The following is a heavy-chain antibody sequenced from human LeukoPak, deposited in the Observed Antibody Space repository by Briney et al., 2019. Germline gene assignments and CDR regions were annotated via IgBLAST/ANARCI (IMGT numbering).Heavy chain of an antibody. Sequence: KPSETLFLTCTVSGGSVSSGSYYWSWIRQPPGKGLDWIGYIHYSGSTNYSPSLKSRVTISVDTSKNQFSLKLSSVTAADTAVYYCARVPGGGTAANWGQGTMVTVSS. J-gene: IGHJ3*01. CDR3: ARVPGGGTAAN. V-gene: IGHV4-61*01. CDR1: GGSVSSGSYY. D-gene: IGHD1-7*01. CDR2: IHYSGST.